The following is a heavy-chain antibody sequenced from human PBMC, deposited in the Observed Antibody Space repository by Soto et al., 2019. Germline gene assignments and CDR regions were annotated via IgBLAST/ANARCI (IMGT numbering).Heavy chain of an antibody. D-gene: IGHD4-17*01. CDR3: ARDYGTTRANWFDP. V-gene: IGHV1-18*04. J-gene: IGHJ5*02. CDR2: ISAYNGNT. CDR1: GYTFTSYG. Sequence: ASVKVSCKASGYTFTSYGISWVRQAPGQGLGWMGWISAYNGNTNYAQKLQGRVTMTTDTSTSTAYMELRSLRSDDTAVYYCARDYGTTRANWFDPWGQGTLVTVSS.